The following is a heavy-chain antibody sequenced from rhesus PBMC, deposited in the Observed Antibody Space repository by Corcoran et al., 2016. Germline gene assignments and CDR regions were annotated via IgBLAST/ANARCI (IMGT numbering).Heavy chain of an antibody. CDR2: VGGSSGRP. D-gene: IGHD6-37*01. Sequence: QVQLQESGPGLVKPSETLSLTCAVSGGSSSGYYWNWIRQPPGKGLERNGYVGGSSGRPSYTPALESRGTFSADAAKHPFSLVLSSGTAADTAVYYCATPPRIAVAGLNAFDFWGQGLRVTVSS. CDR3: ATPPRIAVAGLNAFDF. V-gene: IGHV4-165*02. CDR1: GGSSSGYY. J-gene: IGHJ3*01.